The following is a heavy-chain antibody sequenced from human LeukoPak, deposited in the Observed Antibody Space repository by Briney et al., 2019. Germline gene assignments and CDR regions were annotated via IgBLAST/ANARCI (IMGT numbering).Heavy chain of an antibody. CDR3: AKVGGYSSGWYSTDDAFDI. D-gene: IGHD6-13*01. V-gene: IGHV3-23*01. Sequence: PGGSLRLSCAASGFTFSSYAMSWVRQAPGKGLEWVSAISGSGGSTYYADSVKGRFTISRDNSKNTLYLQMNSLRAEDTAVYYCAKVGGYSSGWYSTDDAFDIWGQGTMVTVSS. J-gene: IGHJ3*02. CDR1: GFTFSSYA. CDR2: ISGSGGST.